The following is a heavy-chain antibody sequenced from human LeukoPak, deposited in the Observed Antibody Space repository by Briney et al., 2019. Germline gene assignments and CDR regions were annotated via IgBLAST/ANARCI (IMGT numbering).Heavy chain of an antibody. J-gene: IGHJ6*03. Sequence: GGSLRLSCAASGFTFSSYEMNWVHQAPGKGLEWVSYISSSGSTIYYADSVKGRFTISRDNAKNSLYLQMNSLRAEDTAVYYCARETSSSWYNYYYMDVWGKGTTVTISS. CDR3: ARETSSSWYNYYYMDV. CDR1: GFTFSSYE. CDR2: ISSSGSTI. V-gene: IGHV3-48*03. D-gene: IGHD6-13*01.